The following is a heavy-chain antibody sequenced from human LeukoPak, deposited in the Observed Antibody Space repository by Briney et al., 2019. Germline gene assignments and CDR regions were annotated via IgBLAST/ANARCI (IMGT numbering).Heavy chain of an antibody. D-gene: IGHD5-18*01. Sequence: AGGSLRLSCAASGFTFSSYGMHWVRQAPGKGLEWVAVISYDGSNKYYADSVKGRFTISRDNSKNTLYLQMNSLRAEVTAVHYCAKEELWFDYWGQGTLVTVSS. V-gene: IGHV3-30*18. CDR3: AKEELWFDY. CDR2: ISYDGSNK. J-gene: IGHJ4*02. CDR1: GFTFSSYG.